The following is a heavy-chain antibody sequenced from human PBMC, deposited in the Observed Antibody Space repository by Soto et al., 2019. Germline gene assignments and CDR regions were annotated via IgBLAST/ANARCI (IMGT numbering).Heavy chain of an antibody. CDR1: GFTFSSYA. CDR2: ISYDGSDK. V-gene: IGHV3-30*18. J-gene: IGHJ4*02. CDR3: AKALGELSPESYDY. D-gene: IGHD3-16*02. Sequence: QVQLVESGGGVVQPGRSLRLSCAASGFTFSSYAMHWVRRAPAKGRGGVAVISYDGSDKYYADSVKGRFTISRDNSKNTLNLQMNSLRADDTAVYYCAKALGELSPESYDYWGQGTLITVSS.